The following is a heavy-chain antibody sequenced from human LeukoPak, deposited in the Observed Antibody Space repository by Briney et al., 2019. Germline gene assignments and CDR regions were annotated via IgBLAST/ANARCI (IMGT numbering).Heavy chain of an antibody. CDR2: IINSGGST. V-gene: IGHV3-23*01. D-gene: IGHD2-15*01. J-gene: IGHJ4*02. CDR1: GFTFSSYA. Sequence: GGSLRLSCAASGFTFSSYAMSWVRQAPGRRLEWVSGIINSGGSTYYADSVKGRFTISRDNSNNTLYLQMNSLRAEDTAMYYCAKDPRYCSGGSCYGELSVDYWGQGTLVTVSS. CDR3: AKDPRYCSGGSCYGELSVDY.